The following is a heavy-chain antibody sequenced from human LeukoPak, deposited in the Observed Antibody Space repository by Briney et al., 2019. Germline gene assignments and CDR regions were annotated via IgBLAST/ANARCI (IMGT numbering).Heavy chain of an antibody. V-gene: IGHV3-30-3*01. J-gene: IGHJ4*02. Sequence: GRSLRLSCAASGFTFSSYAMHWVRQAPGKGLEWVAVISYDGSNKYYEDSVKGRFTISTDNSKNTLYLQMNSLRAEDTAVYYCARSRDYSYGLGVFDSWGQGTLVTVSS. CDR1: GFTFSSYA. CDR3: ARSRDYSYGLGVFDS. D-gene: IGHD5-18*01. CDR2: ISYDGSNK.